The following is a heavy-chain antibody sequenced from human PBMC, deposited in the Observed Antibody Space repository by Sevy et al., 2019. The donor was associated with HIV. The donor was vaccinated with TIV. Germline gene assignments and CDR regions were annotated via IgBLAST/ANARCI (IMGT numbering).Heavy chain of an antibody. D-gene: IGHD4-17*01. V-gene: IGHV3-23*01. Sequence: GGSLRLSCAASGFTFSSYAMSWVRQAPGKGLEWVSAISGSGGSTYYADSVKGRFTISRDNSKNTLYLQMNSLRAEDTAVYYCEKVYGDPYDAFDIWGQGTMVTVSS. CDR3: EKVYGDPYDAFDI. CDR1: GFTFSSYA. CDR2: ISGSGGST. J-gene: IGHJ3*02.